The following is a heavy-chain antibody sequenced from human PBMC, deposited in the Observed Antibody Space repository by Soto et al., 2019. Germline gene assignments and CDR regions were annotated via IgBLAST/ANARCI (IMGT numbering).Heavy chain of an antibody. CDR3: ATNIKSPPQWLRLNYYYYYGMDV. Sequence: GASVKVSCKVSGYTLTELSMHWVRQAPGKGLEWMGGFDPEDGETIYAQKFQGRVTMTEDTSTDTAYMELSSLRSEDTAVYYCATNIKSPPQWLRLNYYYYYGMDVWGQGTTVTVSS. D-gene: IGHD5-12*01. J-gene: IGHJ6*02. V-gene: IGHV1-24*01. CDR2: FDPEDGET. CDR1: GYTLTELS.